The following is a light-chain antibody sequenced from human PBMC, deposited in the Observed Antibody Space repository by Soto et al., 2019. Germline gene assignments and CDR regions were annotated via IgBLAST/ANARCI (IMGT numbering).Light chain of an antibody. V-gene: IGKV3-11*01. Sequence: EIVLTHSPGTLCLSPWERSTLSFSSSQSVSNNYLAWYQQKPGQAPRLLIYDASNRATGIPARFSGSGSGTDFTLTISSLEPEDFAVYYCQQYNNWPRTFGQGTKVDIK. CDR3: QQYNNWPRT. CDR1: QSVSNNY. J-gene: IGKJ1*01. CDR2: DAS.